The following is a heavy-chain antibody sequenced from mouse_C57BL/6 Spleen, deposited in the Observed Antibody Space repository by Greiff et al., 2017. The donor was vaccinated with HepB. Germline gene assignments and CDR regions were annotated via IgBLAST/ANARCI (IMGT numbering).Heavy chain of an antibody. CDR2: ISDGGSYT. V-gene: IGHV5-4*01. CDR1: GFTFSSYA. CDR3: ARDEATMITEGYYYAMEY. J-gene: IGHJ4*01. Sequence: EVQVVESGGGLVKPGGSLKLSCAASGFTFSSYAMSWVRQTPEKRLEWVATISDGGSYTYYPDNVKGRFTISRDNAKNNLYLQMSHLKSEDTAMYYCARDEATMITEGYYYAMEYWGQGTSVTVSS. D-gene: IGHD2-4*01.